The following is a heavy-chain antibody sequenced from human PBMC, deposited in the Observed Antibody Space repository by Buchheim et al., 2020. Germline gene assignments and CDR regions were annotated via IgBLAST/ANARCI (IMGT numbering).Heavy chain of an antibody. CDR1: GGSISSSSYY. V-gene: IGHV4-39*01. CDR2: IYFSGSN. D-gene: IGHD6-19*01. J-gene: IGHJ4*02. CDR3: ARRTAVAGHPEDFDY. Sequence: QLQLQESGPGLVKPSETLSLTCTVSGGSISSSSYYWGWIRQPPGKGLEWIGSIYFSGSNYYNPSLKSRVTISVDTSKNQFSLKLSSVTAADTAVYYCARRTAVAGHPEDFDYWGQGTL.